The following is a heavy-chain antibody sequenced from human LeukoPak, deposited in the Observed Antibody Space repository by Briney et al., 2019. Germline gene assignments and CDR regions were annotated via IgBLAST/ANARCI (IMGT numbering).Heavy chain of an antibody. CDR2: MNHEGSET. CDR3: VRGGRATFDA. V-gene: IGHV3-7*01. D-gene: IGHD5-12*01. Sequence: GGSLRLSCAVSGFDFSGYWMTWVRQAPGHGLEWVATMNHEGSETYYLHSVKGRFTISRDNAENSLYLLMNGLRPEDMALYYCVRGGRATFDAWGQGTPVTVSS. J-gene: IGHJ4*02. CDR1: GFDFSGYW.